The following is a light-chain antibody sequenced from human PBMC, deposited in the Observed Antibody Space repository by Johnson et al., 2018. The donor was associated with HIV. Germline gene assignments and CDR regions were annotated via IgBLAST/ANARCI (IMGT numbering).Light chain of an antibody. J-gene: IGLJ1*01. CDR1: SSNIGNKY. CDR2: ENT. CDR3: GTWDTSLRAGGL. Sequence: QLVLTQPPSVSAAPGQKVTISCSGSSSNIGNKYVSWYQQLPGTAPKLLIYENTKRPSGIPDRFSGSKSGTSATLAITGLHTGDEADYYCGTWDTSLRAGGLFGSGTRVTVL. V-gene: IGLV1-51*02.